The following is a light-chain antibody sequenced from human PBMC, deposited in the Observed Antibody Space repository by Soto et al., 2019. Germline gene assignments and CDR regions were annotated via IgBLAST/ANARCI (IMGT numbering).Light chain of an antibody. Sequence: DIVMTQSPDSLAVSLGEMATINCKSSQSVLYSSNNKDYLAWYQQKPGQSPKLLISWASTRDSGVPDRFSGSGSGTDFTLTISSLQAEDVAVYYCLQYYNSPRTFGQGTKVDIK. CDR3: LQYYNSPRT. CDR1: QSVLYSSNNKDY. J-gene: IGKJ1*01. V-gene: IGKV4-1*01. CDR2: WAS.